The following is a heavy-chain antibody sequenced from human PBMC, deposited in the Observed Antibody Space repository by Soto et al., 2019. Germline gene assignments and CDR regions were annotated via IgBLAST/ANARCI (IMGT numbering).Heavy chain of an antibody. Sequence: SGPTLVNPTQTLTLTCTFSGFSLSTSGMCVSWIRQPPGKALEWLALIDWDDDKYYSTSLKTRFTISKDTSKNQVVLTMTNMDPVDTATYYCARAYGDYRHFDYWGKGTLGTGSS. D-gene: IGHD4-17*01. CDR3: ARAYGDYRHFDY. CDR2: IDWDDDK. V-gene: IGHV2-70*01. CDR1: GFSLSTSGMC. J-gene: IGHJ4*02.